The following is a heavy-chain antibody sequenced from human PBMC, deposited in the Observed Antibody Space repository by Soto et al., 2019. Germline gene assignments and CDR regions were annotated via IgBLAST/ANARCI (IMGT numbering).Heavy chain of an antibody. CDR1: GGTFSSYA. D-gene: IGHD3-3*01. V-gene: IGHV1-69*13. CDR2: IIPIFGTA. J-gene: IGHJ4*02. Sequence: SVKVSCKASGGTFSSYAISWVLQAPGQGLEWMGGIIPIFGTANYAQKFQGRVTITADESTSTAYMELSSLRSEDTAVYYCARGGTIFGPPLTRAPFDYWGQGTLVTVSS. CDR3: ARGGTIFGPPLTRAPFDY.